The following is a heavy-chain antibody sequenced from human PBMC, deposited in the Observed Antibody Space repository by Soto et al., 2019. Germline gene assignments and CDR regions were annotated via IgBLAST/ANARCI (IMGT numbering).Heavy chain of an antibody. CDR2: IDPSDSYT. CDR1: GHSFTDYW. CDR3: AGRKLIGGKKGGGYYGMDV. Sequence: EVQLVQSGAEVKKPGESLRISCKASGHSFTDYWISWVRQMPGKGLEWMARIDPSDSYTNYSPSFQGHVTISADKSLNPASLQGSSLKASDMAMYYWAGRKLIGGKKGGGYYGMDVWGQGTTVTVSS. J-gene: IGHJ6*02. D-gene: IGHD3-16*01. V-gene: IGHV5-10-1*01.